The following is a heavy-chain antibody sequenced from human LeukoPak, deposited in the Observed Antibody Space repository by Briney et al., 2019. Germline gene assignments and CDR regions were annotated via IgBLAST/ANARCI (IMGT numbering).Heavy chain of an antibody. CDR3: ARGVPLSSSWVLGFDY. J-gene: IGHJ4*02. V-gene: IGHV4-59*01. D-gene: IGHD6-13*01. CDR2: IYYSGST. CDR1: GGSISSYY. Sequence: SETPSLTCTVSGGSISSYYWSWIRQPPGKGLEWIGYIYYSGSTNYNPPLKSRVTISVDTSKNQFSLKLSSVTAADTAVYYCARGVPLSSSWVLGFDYWGQGTLVTVSS.